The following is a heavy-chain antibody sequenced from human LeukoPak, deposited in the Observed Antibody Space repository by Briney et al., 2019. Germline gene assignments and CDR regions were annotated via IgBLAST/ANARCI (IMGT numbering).Heavy chain of an antibody. CDR2: IRSKAYGGTT. J-gene: IGHJ4*02. CDR3: ATDGLGLSGAVDY. CDR1: GFTFSDYA. V-gene: IGHV3-49*03. Sequence: GGSLRLSCTASGFTFSDYAMSWFRQAPGKGLEWVGFIRSKAYGGTTEYAASVKGRFTISRDDSKSIAYLQMNSLRAEDTAVYYCATDGLGLSGAVDYWGQGTLVTVSS. D-gene: IGHD7-27*01.